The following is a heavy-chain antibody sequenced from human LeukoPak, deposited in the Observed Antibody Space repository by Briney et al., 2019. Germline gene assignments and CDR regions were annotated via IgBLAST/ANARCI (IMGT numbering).Heavy chain of an antibody. CDR1: GFSFSTYS. J-gene: IGHJ3*02. CDR3: ASQNGWELVAFDM. V-gene: IGHV3-21*01. D-gene: IGHD1-26*01. CDR2: IDSTGNYI. Sequence: GGSLRLSCVASGFSFSTYSMDWVRQAPGKGLEWVSAIDSTGNYIYYADSVKGRFTIFRDNAKKSLYLQMNSLRAEDTAVYYCASQNGWELVAFDMWGQGTMVTVSS.